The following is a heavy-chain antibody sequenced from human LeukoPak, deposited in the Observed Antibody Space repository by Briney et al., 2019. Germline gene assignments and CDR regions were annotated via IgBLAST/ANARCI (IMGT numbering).Heavy chain of an antibody. CDR1: GDSINSGIYY. CDR3: ARLPRGLIRSY. CDR2: ILATGAT. V-gene: IGHV4-61*02. J-gene: IGHJ4*02. Sequence: SETLSLTCTVSGDSINSGIYYWGWVRQPAGKGLEWIGRILATGATNYNPSLKSRLTISLDTSKNQFSLKLTSVTAADTAVYYCARLPRGLIRSYWGQGTLVTVSS. D-gene: IGHD3-10*01.